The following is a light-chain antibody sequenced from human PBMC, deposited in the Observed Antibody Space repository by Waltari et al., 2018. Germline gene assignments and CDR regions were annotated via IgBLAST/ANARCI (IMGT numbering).Light chain of an antibody. CDR3: QQRSNWPLT. J-gene: IGKJ4*01. CDR2: DAS. Sequence: EIVLTQSPVTLSLSPGERATLSCRASQSVGRYLAWYQQKPGQAPRLLIYDASNRATGIPVTFSDSGSGTDFTLTISSLEPEDIAVYYCQQRSNWPLTFGGGTKVEI. CDR1: QSVGRY. V-gene: IGKV3-11*01.